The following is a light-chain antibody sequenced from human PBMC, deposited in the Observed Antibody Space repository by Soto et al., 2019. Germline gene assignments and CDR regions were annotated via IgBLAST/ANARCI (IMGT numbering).Light chain of an antibody. CDR1: SIDVGGYDF. J-gene: IGLJ1*01. CDR3: CSFADIYTYI. Sequence: QAVVTQPRSVSGSPGQSVTISCTGTSIDVGGYDFVSWHQQHPGKAPKLIIYNVNKRPSGVTDRFSGSKSGNTASLTISGLQAEDEADYYCCSFADIYTYIFGTGTKVTVL. CDR2: NVN. V-gene: IGLV2-11*01.